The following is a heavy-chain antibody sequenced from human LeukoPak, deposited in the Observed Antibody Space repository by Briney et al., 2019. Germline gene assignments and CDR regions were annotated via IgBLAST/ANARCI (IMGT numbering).Heavy chain of an antibody. J-gene: IGHJ4*02. CDR3: ARVADIRALDY. CDR1: GFSFTSYA. CDR2: ISYDGSNK. V-gene: IGHV3-30-3*01. Sequence: GRSLRLSCAASGFSFTSYAMHWVRQAPGKGLEWVAVISYDGSNKYYADSVRGRFTISRDNSKNTLYLQMNSLRAEDTAVYYCARVADIRALDYWGQGTLVTVSS.